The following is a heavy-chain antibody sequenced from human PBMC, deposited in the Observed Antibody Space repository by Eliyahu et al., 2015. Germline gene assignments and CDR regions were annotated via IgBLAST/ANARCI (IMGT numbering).Heavy chain of an antibody. CDR1: GGSISSSSYY. CDR2: IYYSGST. V-gene: IGHV4-39*01. J-gene: IGHJ2*01. D-gene: IGHD3-10*01. CDR3: ARRWGSLAVGDXTFDL. Sequence: QLQLQESGPGLVKPSETLSLTCTVSGGSISSSSYYWGWIRQPPGKGLEWIGSIYYSGSTYYNPSLKSRVTISVDTSKNQFSLKLSSVTAADTAVYYCARRWGSLAVGDXTFDLWGRGTLVTVSS.